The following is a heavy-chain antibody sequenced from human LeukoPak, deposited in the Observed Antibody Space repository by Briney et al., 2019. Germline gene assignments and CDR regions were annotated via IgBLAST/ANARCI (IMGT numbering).Heavy chain of an antibody. D-gene: IGHD6-13*01. V-gene: IGHV1-69*13. J-gene: IGHJ3*02. CDR1: GGTFSSYA. CDR2: IIPIFGTA. CDR3: ARGSSWEANAFDI. Sequence: ASVKVSCRASGGTFSSYAISWVRQAPGQGLEWMGGIIPIFGTANYAQKFQGRVTITADESTSTAYMELSSLRSEDTAVYYCARGSSWEANAFDIWGQGTMDTVSS.